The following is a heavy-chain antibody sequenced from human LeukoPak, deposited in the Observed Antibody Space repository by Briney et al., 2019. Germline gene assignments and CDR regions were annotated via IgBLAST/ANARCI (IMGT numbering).Heavy chain of an antibody. CDR3: VRGWRRSLYAPADF. J-gene: IGHJ4*02. CDR1: GYSFTKYW. D-gene: IGHD2/OR15-2a*01. CDR2: INHGDSDT. Sequence: GESLKIFCNGSGYSFTKYWIGWVRQMPGKGVEWMGIINHGDSDTKYNPSFQGQVTVSVDKSITTAYLQWSSLKPSDTAMYYCVRGWRRSLYAPADFSGQGTLVTVSS. V-gene: IGHV5-51*01.